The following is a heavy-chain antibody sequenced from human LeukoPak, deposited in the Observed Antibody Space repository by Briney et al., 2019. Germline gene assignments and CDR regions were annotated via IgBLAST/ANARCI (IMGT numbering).Heavy chain of an antibody. Sequence: GGSLRLSCVASGFTLRTYAMHWVRQAPGKGLEWVAVILSDGSKKFYSDSVKGQFTISRDNSKNTLYLQMSSLRTEDTGVYFCVRDAGGYWGQGTLVTVSS. V-gene: IGHV3-30-3*01. CDR2: ILSDGSKK. CDR3: VRDAGGY. D-gene: IGHD1-14*01. CDR1: GFTLRTYA. J-gene: IGHJ4*02.